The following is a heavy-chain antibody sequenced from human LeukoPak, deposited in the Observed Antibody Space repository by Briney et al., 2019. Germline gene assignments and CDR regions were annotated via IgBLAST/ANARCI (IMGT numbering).Heavy chain of an antibody. CDR2: IYYSGST. Sequence: SETLSLTCTVSGGSISSGGYYWSWIRQHPGTGLEWIGYIYYSGSTYYNPSLKSRVTISVDTSKNQFSLKLSSVTAADTAVYYCARDRRPYAFDIWGQGTMVTVSS. CDR1: GGSISSGGYY. V-gene: IGHV4-31*03. J-gene: IGHJ3*02. CDR3: ARDRRPYAFDI.